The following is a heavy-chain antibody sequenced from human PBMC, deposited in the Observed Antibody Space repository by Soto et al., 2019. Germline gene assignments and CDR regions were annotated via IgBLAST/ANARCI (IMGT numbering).Heavy chain of an antibody. Sequence: QVQLVQSGAEVKKPGAAVTVSCKPSGYLFTSYGISWVRQAPGQGLEWMGWISVYNGKTEYAQRFQGRVTVTTDTFTSTGHMELRSLRSDDTAIYYCVVGLSGSKTFDYWGQGTLVTVSS. CDR3: VVGLSGSKTFDY. CDR2: ISVYNGKT. D-gene: IGHD1-26*01. J-gene: IGHJ4*02. V-gene: IGHV1-18*01. CDR1: GYLFTSYG.